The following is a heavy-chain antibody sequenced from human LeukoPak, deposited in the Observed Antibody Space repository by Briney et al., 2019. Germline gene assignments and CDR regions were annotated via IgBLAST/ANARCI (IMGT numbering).Heavy chain of an antibody. V-gene: IGHV4-39*01. Sequence: NSSETLSLTCSVSGGSISSSSYYWGWIRQPPGKGLEWIGSIYYSGSTYYNPSLKSRVTISVDTSKNQFSLKLSSVTAADTAVYYCARHSPPSEIGDSSGFHYYMDVWGKGTTVTIS. CDR1: GGSISSSSYY. D-gene: IGHD3-22*01. CDR3: ARHSPPSEIGDSSGFHYYMDV. CDR2: IYYSGST. J-gene: IGHJ6*03.